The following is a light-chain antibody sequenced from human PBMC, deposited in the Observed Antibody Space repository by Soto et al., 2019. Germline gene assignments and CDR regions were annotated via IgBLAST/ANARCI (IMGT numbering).Light chain of an antibody. Sequence: DIQMTQSPASLSASVGDRVTITCRASQGISNYLAWYQQKPGKVPKLLIYTDSILQSGVPPRFSGSGSGTDFTLTISSLQPEDVATYYCQNYDSAPFTFGPGTKVDL. CDR1: QGISNY. CDR3: QNYDSAPFT. J-gene: IGKJ3*01. V-gene: IGKV1-27*01. CDR2: TDS.